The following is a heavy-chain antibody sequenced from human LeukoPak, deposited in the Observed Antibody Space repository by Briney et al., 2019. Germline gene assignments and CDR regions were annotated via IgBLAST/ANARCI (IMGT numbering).Heavy chain of an antibody. D-gene: IGHD6-13*01. J-gene: IGHJ4*02. CDR3: TKDRRGPAAGTWYFDS. V-gene: IGHV3-23*01. Sequence: GGSLRLSCAASGFTFSSYAMSWVRQAPGKGLEWVSAISGSGGSTYYADSVKGRFTISGDNSKNTVYLQLNSLRAGDTAIYYCTKDRRGPAAGTWYFDSWGQGTLVTVSS. CDR1: GFTFSSYA. CDR2: ISGSGGST.